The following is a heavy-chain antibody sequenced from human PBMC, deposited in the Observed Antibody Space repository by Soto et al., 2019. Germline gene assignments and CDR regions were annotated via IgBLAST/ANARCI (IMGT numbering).Heavy chain of an antibody. J-gene: IGHJ2*01. CDR2: IGTAGDT. V-gene: IGHV3-13*01. CDR3: ARGPPIVYSSSNGYFDL. D-gene: IGHD6-13*01. Sequence: EVQLVESGGGLVQPGGSLRLSCAASGFTFSSYDMHWVRQATGKGLERVSAIGTAGDTYYPGSVKGRFTISRENAKNSLYLQMNSLRAEDTAVYYCARGPPIVYSSSNGYFDLWGRGTLVTVSS. CDR1: GFTFSSYD.